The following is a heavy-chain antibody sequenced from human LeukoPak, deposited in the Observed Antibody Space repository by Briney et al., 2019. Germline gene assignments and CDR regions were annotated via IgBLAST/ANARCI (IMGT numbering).Heavy chain of an antibody. CDR3: ARDFAREFTIDY. V-gene: IGHV3-48*01. J-gene: IGHJ4*02. CDR1: GLTFSNYN. D-gene: IGHD3-10*01. CDR2: ISSSSNII. Sequence: LAGGSLRLSCAASGLTFSNYNMNWVRQPPGKGLQWVSYISSSSNIIYYADSVKGRFTISRDNAKNSLFLQMNSLRAEDTAVYYCARDFAREFTIDYWGQGTLVTVSS.